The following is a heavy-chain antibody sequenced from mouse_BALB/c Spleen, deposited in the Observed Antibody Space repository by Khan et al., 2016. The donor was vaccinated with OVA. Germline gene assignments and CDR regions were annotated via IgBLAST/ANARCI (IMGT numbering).Heavy chain of an antibody. CDR3: ATGEYCYGSSYPVAY. Sequence: QVQLKQSGPQLVRPGASVKISCKASGYSFTSYWMHWVKQRPGQGLEWIGMIDPSDSETRLNQKFKDKATLTVDKSSSTAYMQLSGPTSEDSAVYYCATGEYCYGSSYPVAYWGQGTLVTVSA. CDR1: GYSFTSYW. V-gene: IGHV1S126*01. CDR2: IDPSDSET. D-gene: IGHD1-1*01. J-gene: IGHJ3*01.